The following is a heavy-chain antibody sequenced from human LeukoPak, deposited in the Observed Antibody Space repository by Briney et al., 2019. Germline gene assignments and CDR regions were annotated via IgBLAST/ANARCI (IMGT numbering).Heavy chain of an antibody. D-gene: IGHD3-3*01. CDR3: AKAPLRFLEWIYFDY. Sequence: SETLSLTCAVYGGSFSGYYWSWIRQPPGKGLEWIGSIYYSGSTYYNPSLRSRVTISVDTSKNQFSLRLGSVTAADTAVYYCAKAPLRFLEWIYFDYWGQGTLVTVSS. CDR1: GGSFSGYY. V-gene: IGHV4-34*01. CDR2: IYYSGST. J-gene: IGHJ4*02.